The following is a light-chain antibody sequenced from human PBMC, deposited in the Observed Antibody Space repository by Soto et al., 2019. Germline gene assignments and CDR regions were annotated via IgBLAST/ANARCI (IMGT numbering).Light chain of an antibody. CDR1: QSVSSY. J-gene: IGKJ4*01. Sequence: EIVMTQSPVILSVSPGERATLSCRASQSVSSYLAWYQQKPGQAPRLLIYDASNRATGIPARFSGSGSGTDFTLTISSLEPEDFAVYYCQQRSNWPLTFGGGTKVDIK. CDR2: DAS. CDR3: QQRSNWPLT. V-gene: IGKV3-11*01.